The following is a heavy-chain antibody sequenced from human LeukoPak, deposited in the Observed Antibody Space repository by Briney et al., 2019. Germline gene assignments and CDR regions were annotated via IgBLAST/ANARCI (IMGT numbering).Heavy chain of an antibody. J-gene: IGHJ5*02. V-gene: IGHV4-59*01. CDR2: IYYSGGT. CDR1: GGSISSYY. Sequence: SETLSLTCTVSGGSISSYYWSWLRQPPGRGLEWIGYIYYSGGTDYNPSLKSRVTISVDTSKNQFSLKLSSVTAADTAVYYCAREGNWFDPWGQGTLVTVSS. CDR3: AREGNWFDP.